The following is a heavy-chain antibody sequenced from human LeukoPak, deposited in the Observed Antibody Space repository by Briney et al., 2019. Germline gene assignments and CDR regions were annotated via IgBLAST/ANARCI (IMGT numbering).Heavy chain of an antibody. J-gene: IGHJ3*02. Sequence: PGGSLRLSCAASGFTFSHYAMSWVRQAPGKGLEWVSGISGSGGSTYYADSVRGRFTISRDNSKDTLYLQMNSLRAEDTAVYYCARELCCSTSCHDAFDIWGQGTMVTVSS. CDR1: GFTFSHYA. CDR2: ISGSGGST. D-gene: IGHD2-2*01. CDR3: ARELCCSTSCHDAFDI. V-gene: IGHV3-23*01.